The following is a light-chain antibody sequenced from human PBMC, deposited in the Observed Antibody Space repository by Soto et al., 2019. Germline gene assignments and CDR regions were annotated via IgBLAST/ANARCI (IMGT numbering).Light chain of an antibody. J-gene: IGKJ5*01. CDR3: QQRSNWPIT. V-gene: IGKV3D-20*02. Sequence: EIVLTQSPGTLSLSPGDRATLSCRASQSVSSSYLAWYQQKPGQAPRLLIYGASTRATDIPARFSGSGSGTDFTLTISSLEPEDFAVYYCQQRSNWPITFGQGTRLEIK. CDR2: GAS. CDR1: QSVSSSY.